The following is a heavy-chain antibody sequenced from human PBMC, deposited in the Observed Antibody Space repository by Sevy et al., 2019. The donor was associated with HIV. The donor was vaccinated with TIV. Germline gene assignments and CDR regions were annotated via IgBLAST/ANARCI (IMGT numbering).Heavy chain of an antibody. J-gene: IGHJ4*02. D-gene: IGHD5-12*01. CDR3: ARVTRRDGYNPIQNYFDY. CDR1: GFTFSDYY. V-gene: IGHV3-11*06. CDR2: ISSSSSYT. Sequence: GGSLRLSCAASGFTFSDYYMSWIRQAPGKGLEWVSYISSSSSYTNYADSVKGRFTISRDNAKNSLYLQMNSLRAEDTAVYCCARVTRRDGYNPIQNYFDYWGQGTLVTVSS.